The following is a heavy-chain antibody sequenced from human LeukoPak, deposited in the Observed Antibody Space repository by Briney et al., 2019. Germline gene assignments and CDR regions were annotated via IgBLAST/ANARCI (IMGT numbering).Heavy chain of an antibody. V-gene: IGHV3-21*01. D-gene: IGHD3-10*01. J-gene: IGHJ4*02. CDR2: ISSSSSYI. CDR3: ARETDYYGSGARIDY. CDR1: GFTFSSYS. Sequence: GGSVRLSCEASGFTFSSYSMNWVRQAPGKGLEWVSSISSSSSYIYYADSVKGRFTISRDNAKNSLYLQMNSLRADDTAVYYCARETDYYGSGARIDYWGQGTLVTVSS.